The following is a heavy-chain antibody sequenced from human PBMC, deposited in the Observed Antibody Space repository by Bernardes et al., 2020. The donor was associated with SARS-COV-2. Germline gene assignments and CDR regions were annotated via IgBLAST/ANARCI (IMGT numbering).Heavy chain of an antibody. Sequence: SETLSLTCGVYGGSLSGYYWSWIRQPPGRGLEWIGDVNQSGTTNFNPSLKSRVTISLDKSKNQFSLKVTYVTAADTAVYYCARRRGRLEVASLGNFDYWGQGTLVTVSS. J-gene: IGHJ4*02. CDR3: ARRRGRLEVASLGNFDY. CDR2: VNQSGTT. D-gene: IGHD6-19*01. CDR1: GGSLSGYY. V-gene: IGHV4-34*01.